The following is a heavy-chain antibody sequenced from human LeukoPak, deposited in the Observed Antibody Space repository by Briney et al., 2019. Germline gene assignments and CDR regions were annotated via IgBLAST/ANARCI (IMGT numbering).Heavy chain of an antibody. CDR1: GFTFSNYW. Sequence: PGGSLRLSCVASGFTFSNYWMGWVRQAPGKGPVWVGNIRQDGGDIYYVDSVKGRFTISRDNAKNSLYLQMNGLRAEDTAVYYCVREAKHVAYYGDHLGQGTLVTVSS. D-gene: IGHD3-3*01. CDR3: VREAKHVAYYGDH. J-gene: IGHJ4*02. CDR2: IRQDGGDI. V-gene: IGHV3-7*01.